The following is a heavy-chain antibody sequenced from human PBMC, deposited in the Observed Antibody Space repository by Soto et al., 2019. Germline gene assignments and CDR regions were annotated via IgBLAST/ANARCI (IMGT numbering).Heavy chain of an antibody. CDR2: IWYDGSNK. V-gene: IGHV3-33*01. J-gene: IGHJ4*02. CDR3: ASLSYYDSSGYQTIDY. CDR1: GFTFSSYG. D-gene: IGHD3-22*01. Sequence: GGSLRLSCAASGFTFSSYGMHWVRQAPGKGLEWVAVIWYDGSNKYYADSVKGRFTISRDNSKNTLYLQMNSLRAEDTAVYYCASLSYYDSSGYQTIDYWGQGTLVTVSS.